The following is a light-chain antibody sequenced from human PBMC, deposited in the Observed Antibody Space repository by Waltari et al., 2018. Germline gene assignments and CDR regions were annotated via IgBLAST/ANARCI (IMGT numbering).Light chain of an antibody. CDR3: QQTNTVPLT. CDR1: HSITTY. Sequence: DIQMTQSPSSLSASVGDRVTITCRASHSITTYLTWYQQKPGKAPNLLIYAASSLQSGVPSRFSGSGSGTEFTLTISSLRPEYFATYYCQQTNTVPLTFGGGTKVEIK. CDR2: AAS. J-gene: IGKJ4*01. V-gene: IGKV1-39*01.